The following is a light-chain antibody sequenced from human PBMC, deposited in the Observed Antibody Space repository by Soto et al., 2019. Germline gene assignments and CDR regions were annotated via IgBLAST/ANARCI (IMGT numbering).Light chain of an antibody. J-gene: IGKJ3*01. CDR3: QHLNNWPPFT. Sequence: EIVLTQSPATLSLYPGERATLSCRASQSVSSYLAWYQQRPGQAPRLLIYDASNRATGIPARFSGSGSGTDFPLTISSLEPEDFAVSYGQHLNNWPPFTFGPGTKVHIK. CDR2: DAS. CDR1: QSVSSY. V-gene: IGKV3-11*01.